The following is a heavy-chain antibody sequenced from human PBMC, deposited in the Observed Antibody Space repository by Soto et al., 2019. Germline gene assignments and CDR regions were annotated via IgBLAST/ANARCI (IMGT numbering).Heavy chain of an antibody. J-gene: IGHJ4*02. CDR3: AKISAGSTDETMFTVFDH. D-gene: IGHD6-13*01. CDR1: GDSIRSSY. CDR2: IYHTGTT. Sequence: SETLSLTCTVSGDSIRSSYWTWIRQAPGRGLEWIGDIYHTGTTNYNPSLKSRVSISVDTSKNQFSLRPRSVTAADTAIYFCAKISAGSTDETMFTVFDHWGKGTLVTVSS. V-gene: IGHV4-59*03.